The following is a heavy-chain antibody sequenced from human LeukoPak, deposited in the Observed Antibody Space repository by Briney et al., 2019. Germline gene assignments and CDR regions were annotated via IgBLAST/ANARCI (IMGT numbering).Heavy chain of an antibody. CDR1: GYTFNAYY. V-gene: IGHV1-46*02. CDR2: IHPSGSRT. D-gene: IGHD1-26*01. CDR3: ARDKSVGGTAWWVDP. Sequence: ASVKVFCNATGYTFNAYYMYCVRQAPGQGLEWMRLIHPSGSRTVYAQKYQGRFIMIRDISTSTEYLELSSLRFGDMRVYYCARDKSVGGTAWWVDPWGQGTRVTVSS. J-gene: IGHJ5*02.